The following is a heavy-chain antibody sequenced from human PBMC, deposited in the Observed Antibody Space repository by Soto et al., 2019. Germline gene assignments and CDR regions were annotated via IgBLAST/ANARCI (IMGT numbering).Heavy chain of an antibody. J-gene: IGHJ6*02. V-gene: IGHV3-53*01. CDR1: GFTVSSNY. D-gene: IGHD5-18*01. Sequence: PGGSLRLSCAASGFTVSSNYMSWVRQAPGKGLEWVSVIYSGGSTYYADSVKGRFTISRDNSKNTLYLQMNSLRAEDTAVYYCARGLVDTAMVNYYYYYGMDVWGQGTTATVS. CDR3: ARGLVDTAMVNYYYYYGMDV. CDR2: IYSGGST.